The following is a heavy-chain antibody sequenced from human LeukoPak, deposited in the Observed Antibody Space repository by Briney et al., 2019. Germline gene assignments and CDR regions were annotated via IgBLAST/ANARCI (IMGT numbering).Heavy chain of an antibody. CDR1: GFTFSSYG. J-gene: IGHJ6*02. V-gene: IGHV3-30*18. D-gene: IGHD5-18*01. CDR2: ISYDGSNK. Sequence: GGSLRLSCAASGFTFSSYGMHWVRQAPGKGLEWVAVISYDGSNKYYADSVKGRFTISRDNSKNTLYLQMNSLRAEDTAVYYCAKVGGYSYGSLYCYYYGMDVWGQGTTVTVSS. CDR3: AKVGGYSYGSLYCYYYGMDV.